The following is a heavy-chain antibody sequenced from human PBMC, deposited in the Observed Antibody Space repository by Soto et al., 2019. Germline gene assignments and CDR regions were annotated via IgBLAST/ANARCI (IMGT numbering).Heavy chain of an antibody. CDR2: INPSGGST. D-gene: IGHD3-16*01. CDR1: GYTFTSYY. Sequence: QVQLVQSGAEVKKPGASVKVSCKASGYTFTSYYMHWVRQAPGQGLEWMGIINPSGGSTSYAQKSQGRVPMTRATSTSTVYMELGSLRSEDTAVYYCARVGGGVRFNWFDPWGQGTLVTVSS. CDR3: ARVGGGVRFNWFDP. J-gene: IGHJ5*02. V-gene: IGHV1-46*01.